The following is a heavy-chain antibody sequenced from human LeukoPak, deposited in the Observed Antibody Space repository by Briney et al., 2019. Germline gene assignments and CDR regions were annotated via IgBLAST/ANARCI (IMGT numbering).Heavy chain of an antibody. CDR3: ARLYYYDSSGYYHNWFDP. CDR2: INPNSGGT. V-gene: IGHV1-2*02. D-gene: IGHD3-22*01. J-gene: IGHJ5*02. CDR1: GYTFTGYY. Sequence: ASVKVSCKASGYTFTGYYMHWVRQAPGQGLEWMGWINPNSGGTNYAQKFQGRVTMTRDTSISTAYMELSRLRSDDTAVYYCARLYYYDSSGYYHNWFDPWGQGTLVTVPS.